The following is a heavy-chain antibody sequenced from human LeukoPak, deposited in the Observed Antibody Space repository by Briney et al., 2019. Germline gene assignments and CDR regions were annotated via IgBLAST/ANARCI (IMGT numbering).Heavy chain of an antibody. J-gene: IGHJ4*02. Sequence: ASVKVSCKASGYTFVNYDISWVRQAPGQGLEWMGWISAYNGNTNYAQKLQGRVTMTTATSTSTAYMELRSLRADDTAVYYCARDRVFVDTAIVSPVQYFDYWGQGGLVTVSS. D-gene: IGHD5-18*01. CDR1: GYTFVNYD. V-gene: IGHV1-18*01. CDR2: ISAYNGNT. CDR3: ARDRVFVDTAIVSPVQYFDY.